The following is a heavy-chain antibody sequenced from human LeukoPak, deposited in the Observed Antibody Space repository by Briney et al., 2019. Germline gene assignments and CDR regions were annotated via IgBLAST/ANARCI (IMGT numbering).Heavy chain of an antibody. Sequence: GWSLRLSCKGSGFSVGDHAMSWVRQDPGQGLEWVGFIRSNAYRGTTEYAASVKGRFTLSRDDSNNIAYLQMNSLKTEDTAVYYCSRGPIELWVHNGMDVWGQGTTVTVSS. CDR3: SRGPIELWVHNGMDV. J-gene: IGHJ6*02. D-gene: IGHD5-18*01. CDR1: GFSVGDHA. CDR2: IRSNAYRGTT. V-gene: IGHV3-49*04.